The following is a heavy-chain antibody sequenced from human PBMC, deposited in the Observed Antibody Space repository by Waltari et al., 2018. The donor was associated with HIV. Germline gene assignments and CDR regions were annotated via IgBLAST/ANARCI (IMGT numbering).Heavy chain of an antibody. J-gene: IGHJ4*02. CDR3: ARPYSSSWYYFDY. CDR2: IYYSGST. V-gene: IGHV4-39*01. CDR1: GSSISRSSYY. D-gene: IGHD6-13*01. Sequence: QLQLQASCPGLVTPSEPLSLIYPVTGSSISRSSYYWGWVRQPPGKGLEWIGSIYYSGSTYYNPSLKSRVTISVDTSKNQFSLKLSSVTAADTAVYYCARPYSSSWYYFDYWGQGTLVTVSS.